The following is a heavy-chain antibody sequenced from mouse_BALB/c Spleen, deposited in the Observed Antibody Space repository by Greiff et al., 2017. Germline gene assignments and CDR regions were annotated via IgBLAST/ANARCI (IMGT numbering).Heavy chain of an antibody. D-gene: IGHD1-1*01. J-gene: IGHJ3*01. CDR1: GFTFSNYW. CDR3: TQSLITTVVAD. Sequence: EVKLVESGGGLVQPGGSMKLSCVASGFTFSNYWMNWVRQSPEKGLEWVAEIRLKSNNYATHYAESVKGRFTISRDDSKSSVYLQMNNLRAEDTGIYYCTQSLITTVVADWGQGTLVTVSA. CDR2: IRLKSNNYAT. V-gene: IGHV6-6*02.